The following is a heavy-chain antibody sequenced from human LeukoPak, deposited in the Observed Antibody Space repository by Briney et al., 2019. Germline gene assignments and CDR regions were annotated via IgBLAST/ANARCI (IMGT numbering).Heavy chain of an antibody. D-gene: IGHD3-22*01. Sequence: ASVKVSCKASGYTFTGYYMHWVRQAPGQGLEWMGWINPNSGGTNYAQKFQGGVTMTRDTSISTAYMELSRLRSDDTAVYYCARAKRHYDSSGYYYVFDYWGQGTLVTVSS. CDR1: GYTFTGYY. J-gene: IGHJ4*02. CDR2: INPNSGGT. CDR3: ARAKRHYDSSGYYYVFDY. V-gene: IGHV1-2*02.